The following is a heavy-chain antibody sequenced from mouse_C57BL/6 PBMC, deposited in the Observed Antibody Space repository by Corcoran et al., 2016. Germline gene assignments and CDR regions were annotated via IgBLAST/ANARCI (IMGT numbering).Heavy chain of an antibody. CDR2: IYPGDGDT. CDR3: ARWGGSSWYFDV. V-gene: IGHV1-80*01. D-gene: IGHD1-1*01. J-gene: IGHJ1*03. CDR1: GYAFSSYW. Sequence: QVQLQQSGAELVKPGASVKISCKASGYAFSSYWMNWVKQRPGKGLEWIGQIYPGDGDTNYNGKFKGKATLTADKSSSTAYMQLSSLTSEDSAVYFCARWGGSSWYFDVWGTGTTVTVSS.